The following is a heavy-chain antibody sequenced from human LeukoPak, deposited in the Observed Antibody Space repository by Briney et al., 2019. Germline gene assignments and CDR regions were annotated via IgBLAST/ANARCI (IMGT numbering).Heavy chain of an antibody. CDR1: GYTLTELS. J-gene: IGHJ4*02. Sequence: ASVKVSCKVSGYTLTELSMHWVRQAPGKGLEWMGGFDPEDGETIYAQKCQGRVTMTEDTSTDTAYMELSSLRSEDTAVYYCATDLTSYGSGSYSGICSGYWGQGTLVTVSS. CDR3: ATDLTSYGSGSYSGICSGY. CDR2: FDPEDGET. D-gene: IGHD3-10*01. V-gene: IGHV1-24*01.